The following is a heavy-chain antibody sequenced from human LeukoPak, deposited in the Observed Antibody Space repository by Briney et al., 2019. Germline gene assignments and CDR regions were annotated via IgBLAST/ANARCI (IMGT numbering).Heavy chain of an antibody. V-gene: IGHV4-38-2*02. D-gene: IGHD3-3*01. J-gene: IGHJ5*02. Sequence: SETLSLTCTVSGYSISSGYYWGWIRQPPGKGLEWIGSIYHSGSTYYNPSLKSRVTISVDTSKNQFSLKLSSVTAADTAVYYCARDPGRYYDFWSGSRNWFDPWGQGTLVTVSS. CDR3: ARDPGRYYDFWSGSRNWFDP. CDR1: GYSISSGYY. CDR2: IYHSGST.